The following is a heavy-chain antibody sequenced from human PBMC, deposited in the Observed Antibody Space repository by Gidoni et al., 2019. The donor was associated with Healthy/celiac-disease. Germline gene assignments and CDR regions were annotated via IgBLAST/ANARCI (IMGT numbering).Heavy chain of an antibody. J-gene: IGHJ3*02. CDR3: AREFSGPTGSSGWYSAFDI. CDR1: GFTFSSYA. CDR2: ISYDGSNK. V-gene: IGHV3-30*04. Sequence: QVQLVESGGGVVQPGRSLRLSCAASGFTFSSYAMHWVRQAPGKGLEWVAVISYDGSNKYYADSVKGRFTISRDNSKNTLYLQMNSLRAEDTAVYYCAREFSGPTGSSGWYSAFDIWGQGTMVTVSS. D-gene: IGHD6-19*01.